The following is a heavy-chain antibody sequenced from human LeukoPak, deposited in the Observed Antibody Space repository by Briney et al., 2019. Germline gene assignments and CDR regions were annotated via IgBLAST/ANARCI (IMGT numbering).Heavy chain of an antibody. CDR2: ISYDGSNK. Sequence: PGRSLRLSCAASGFTFSSYAMHWVRQAPGEGLEWVAVISYDGSNKYYADSVKGRFTISRDNSKNTLYLQMNSLRAEDTAVYYCARSLNGGIAAAVDYWGQGTLVTVSS. D-gene: IGHD6-13*01. CDR3: ARSLNGGIAAAVDY. V-gene: IGHV3-30*04. CDR1: GFTFSSYA. J-gene: IGHJ4*02.